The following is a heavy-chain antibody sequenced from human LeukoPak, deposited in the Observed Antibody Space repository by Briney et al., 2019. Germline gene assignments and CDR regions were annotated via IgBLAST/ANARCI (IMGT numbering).Heavy chain of an antibody. CDR2: IIPIFGTA. V-gene: IGHV1-69*13. Sequence: SVKVSCKASGGTFSSYAISWVRQAPGQGLEWMGGIIPIFGTANYAQKFQGRVTITADESTSTAYMELSSLRSEDTAVYYCARDHNYYDSSGYPHDASDIWGQGTMVTVSS. CDR1: GGTFSSYA. CDR3: ARDHNYYDSSGYPHDASDI. D-gene: IGHD3-22*01. J-gene: IGHJ3*02.